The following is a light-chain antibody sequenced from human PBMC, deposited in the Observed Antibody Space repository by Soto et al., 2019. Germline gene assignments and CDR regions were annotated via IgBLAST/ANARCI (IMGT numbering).Light chain of an antibody. Sequence: QSVLTQPASVSGSPGQSITISCTGTSSDVGGYNYVSWYQQHPGKAPKLMIYEVRNRPSGVSNRFSGSKSDNTASLTISGLQTEDEADYYCTSYRSSSTWVFGGGTKVTVL. CDR1: SSDVGGYNY. J-gene: IGLJ3*02. V-gene: IGLV2-14*01. CDR2: EVR. CDR3: TSYRSSSTWV.